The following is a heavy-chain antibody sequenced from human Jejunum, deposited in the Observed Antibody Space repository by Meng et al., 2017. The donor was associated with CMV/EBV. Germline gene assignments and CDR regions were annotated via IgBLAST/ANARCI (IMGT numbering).Heavy chain of an antibody. J-gene: IGHJ4*01. D-gene: IGHD3-10*01. CDR2: IDSSGRYM. Sequence: ASGSAFSANGMTWVRQSPGKGLELVASIDSSGRYMDYADSLKGRFTISRDNAKKSLFLQMNGLRVEDTATYYCSRDESAGSSTDFRGHGTRVTVSS. CDR3: SRDESAGSSTDF. V-gene: IGHV3-21*01. CDR1: GSAFSANG.